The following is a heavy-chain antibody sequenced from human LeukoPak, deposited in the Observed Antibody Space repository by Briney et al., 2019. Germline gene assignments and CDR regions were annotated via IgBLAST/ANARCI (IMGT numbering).Heavy chain of an antibody. V-gene: IGHV1-2*02. Sequence: ASVKVSCKASGYTFTGYYMHWVRQAPGQGLEWMGWINPNSGGTNYAQEFQGRVTMTRDTSISTAYMELSRLRSDDTAVYYCAREYSSSPGDLDYWGQGTLVTVSS. CDR1: GYTFTGYY. J-gene: IGHJ4*02. CDR2: INPNSGGT. CDR3: AREYSSSPGDLDY. D-gene: IGHD6-6*01.